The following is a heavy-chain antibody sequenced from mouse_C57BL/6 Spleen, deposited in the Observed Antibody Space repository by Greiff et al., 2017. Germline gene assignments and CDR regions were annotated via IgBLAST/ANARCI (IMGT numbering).Heavy chain of an antibody. CDR2: ISGGGGNT. J-gene: IGHJ1*03. CDR1: GFTFSSYT. V-gene: IGHV5-9*01. Sequence: EVQRVESGGGLVKPGGSLKLSCAASGFTFSSYTMSWVRQTPEKRLEWVATISGGGGNTYYPDSVKGRITISRDNAKNTLYLQMSRLRSEDTALYYCARHPGYYGSYVWYFGGWGTGTTVTVSS. D-gene: IGHD2-1*01. CDR3: ARHPGYYGSYVWYFGG.